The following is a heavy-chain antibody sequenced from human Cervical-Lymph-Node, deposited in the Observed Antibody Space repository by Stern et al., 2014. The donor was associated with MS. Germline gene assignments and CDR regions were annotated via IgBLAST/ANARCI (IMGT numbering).Heavy chain of an antibody. J-gene: IGHJ4*02. Sequence: VQLMQSGGGLVQPGGSLRLSCAASGFTFSTYTMTWVRQAPGKGLEWVSAVGGSGGSTYYADSVKGRFTISRDNSKNTLFLQMNSLRAEDTAIYYCAKDVGTGTYYDYWGQGTLVTVSS. D-gene: IGHD7-27*01. V-gene: IGHV3-23*01. CDR1: GFTFSTYT. CDR3: AKDVGTGTYYDY. CDR2: VGGSGGST.